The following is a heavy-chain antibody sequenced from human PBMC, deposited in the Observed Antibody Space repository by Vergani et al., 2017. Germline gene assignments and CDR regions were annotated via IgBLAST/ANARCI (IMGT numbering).Heavy chain of an antibody. CDR2: IYYSGST. CDR3: AGHPIVVVTGGAFDI. CDR1: GGSFSSSSYY. J-gene: IGHJ3*02. Sequence: QLQLQESGPGLVKPSETLSLTCTVSGGSFSSSSYYWGWIRQPPGKGLEWIGSIYYSGSTYYNPSLKSRVTISEDTSKNQFSLKLSSVTAADTAVYYCAGHPIVVVTGGAFDIWGQGTMVTVSS. V-gene: IGHV4-39*01. D-gene: IGHD2-21*02.